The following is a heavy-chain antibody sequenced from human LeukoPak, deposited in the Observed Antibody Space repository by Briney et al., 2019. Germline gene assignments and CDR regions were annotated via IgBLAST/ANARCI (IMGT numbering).Heavy chain of an antibody. Sequence: PSETLSLTCTVSGGSISSGSYYWSWIRQPAGKGLEWTGRIYTSGSTNYNPSLKSRVTISVDTSKNQFSLKLSSVTAADTAVYYCARVWVAGTVDWGQGTLVTVSS. CDR3: ARVWVAGTVD. CDR2: IYTSGST. J-gene: IGHJ4*02. CDR1: GGSISSGSYY. V-gene: IGHV4-61*02. D-gene: IGHD6-19*01.